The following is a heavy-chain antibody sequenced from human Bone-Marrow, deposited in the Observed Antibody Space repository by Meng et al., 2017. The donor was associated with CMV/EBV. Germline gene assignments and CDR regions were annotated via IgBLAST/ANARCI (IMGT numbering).Heavy chain of an antibody. CDR1: GFTFSSSG. J-gene: IGHJ6*02. V-gene: IGHV3-30*02. CDR3: AKDRAYCSGGSCYSRYYYYGMDV. D-gene: IGHD2-15*01. Sequence: GESLKISCAASGFTFSSSGMHWVRQATGKGLEWVAFIRYDASDRYHADSVRGRFTISRDDSKDTLYLQMNSLRAEDTAVYYCAKDRAYCSGGSCYSRYYYYGMDVWGQGTLVTVSS. CDR2: IRYDASDR.